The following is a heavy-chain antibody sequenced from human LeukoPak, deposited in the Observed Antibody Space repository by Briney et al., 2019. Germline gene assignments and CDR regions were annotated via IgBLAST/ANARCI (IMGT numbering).Heavy chain of an antibody. J-gene: IGHJ6*02. CDR2: ISGTTNII. CDR3: AKSTYYYDSSGFPLYYYYGMDV. D-gene: IGHD3-22*01. V-gene: IGHV3-48*01. Sequence: GGSLRLSCAASGFPFSTYSMTWVRQAPGKGLEWVSYISGTTNIIYYPDSVKGRFTISRDNSKNTLYLQMNSLRAEDTAVYYCAKSTYYYDSSGFPLYYYYGMDVWGQGTTVTVSS. CDR1: GFPFSTYS.